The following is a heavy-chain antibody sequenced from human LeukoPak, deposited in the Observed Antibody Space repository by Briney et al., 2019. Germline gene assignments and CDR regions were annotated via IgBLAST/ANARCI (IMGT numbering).Heavy chain of an antibody. CDR3: ARYYDSKDAFDI. CDR2: MNPNSGNT. Sequence: ASVKVSCKASGYTFTSYDINWVRQATGQGLEWMGWMNPNSGNTGYAQKFQGRVTMTRNTSISTAYMELSSLRSEDTAVYYCARYYDSKDAFDIWGQGTVVTVSS. J-gene: IGHJ3*02. CDR1: GYTFTSYD. D-gene: IGHD3-22*01. V-gene: IGHV1-8*01.